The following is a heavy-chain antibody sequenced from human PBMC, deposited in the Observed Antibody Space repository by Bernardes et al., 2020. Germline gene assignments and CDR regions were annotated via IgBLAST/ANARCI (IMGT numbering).Heavy chain of an antibody. V-gene: IGHV1-24*01. CDR1: GYTLTALS. CDR2: FDPEDGET. Sequence: ASVKVSCKVSGYTLTALSMHWVRQAPGKGLEWMGGFDPEDGETIYAQKFQGRVTMTEDTSTDTAYMELSSLRSEDTAVYYCATRGDFWSGYYTGTWYFDLWGRGTLVTVSS. D-gene: IGHD3-3*01. J-gene: IGHJ2*01. CDR3: ATRGDFWSGYYTGTWYFDL.